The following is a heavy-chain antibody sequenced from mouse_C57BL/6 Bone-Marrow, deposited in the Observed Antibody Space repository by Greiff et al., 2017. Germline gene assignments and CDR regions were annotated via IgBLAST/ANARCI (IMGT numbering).Heavy chain of an antibody. D-gene: IGHD1-1*01. V-gene: IGHV1-78*01. J-gene: IGHJ1*03. Sequence: QVQLKQSDAELVKPGASVKISCKVSGYTFTDHTIHWMKQRPEQGLEWIGYIYPRDGSTKYNEKFKGKATLTEDKSSSTAYMQLNSLTSEDSAVYFCASLRGLYYYGTWYFDVWGTGTTVTVSS. CDR1: GYTFTDHT. CDR2: IYPRDGST. CDR3: ASLRGLYYYGTWYFDV.